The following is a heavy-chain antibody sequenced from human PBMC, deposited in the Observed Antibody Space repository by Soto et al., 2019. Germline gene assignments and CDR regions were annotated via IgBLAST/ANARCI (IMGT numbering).Heavy chain of an antibody. V-gene: IGHV4-4*07. CDR3: AREEVNYDLNWFDP. J-gene: IGHJ5*02. Sequence: PSETLSLTCTVSGSSISSYYWSWIRQPAGKGLEWIGRIYTSGSTNYNPSLKSRVTMSVDTSKNQFSLKLSSVTAADTAVYYCAREEVNYDLNWFDPWGQGTLVTVS. CDR1: GSSISSYY. CDR2: IYTSGST. D-gene: IGHD3-3*01.